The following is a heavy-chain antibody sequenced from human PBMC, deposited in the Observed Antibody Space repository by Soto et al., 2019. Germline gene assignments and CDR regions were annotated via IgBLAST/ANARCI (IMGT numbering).Heavy chain of an antibody. Sequence: SGPTLVNPTQTLTLTFTVSGFSLSTSGVAVGWIRQPPGKALEWLALIHWDDDKRYRESLKNRLIITKDTSRNQVVLTMTNMDPVDTATYYCIYRRNTYYDLFTGYRKNWFDPWGQGTLVTVSS. V-gene: IGHV2-5*02. D-gene: IGHD3-9*01. CDR3: IYRRNTYYDLFTGYRKNWFDP. CDR1: GFSLSTSGVA. J-gene: IGHJ5*02. CDR2: IHWDDDK.